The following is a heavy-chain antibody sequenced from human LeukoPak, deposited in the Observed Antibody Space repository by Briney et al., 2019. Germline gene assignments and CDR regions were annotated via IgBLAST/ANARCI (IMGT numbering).Heavy chain of an antibody. CDR1: GGSFSGYY. J-gene: IGHJ4*02. CDR2: ISHVGST. D-gene: IGHD6-13*01. V-gene: IGHV4-34*01. Sequence: SETLSLTCAVYGGSFSGYYWSWIRQPPGKGLDWIGEISHVGSTKYSPSLKDRVTISKDNSKNQLSLKLNSVTAADTATYYCTRSSGWWSLDYWGQGALVTVSS. CDR3: TRSSGWWSLDY.